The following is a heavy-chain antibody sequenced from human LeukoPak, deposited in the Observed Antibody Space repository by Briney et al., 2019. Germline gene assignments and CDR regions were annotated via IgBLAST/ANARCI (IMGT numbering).Heavy chain of an antibody. J-gene: IGHJ1*01. D-gene: IGHD6-13*01. Sequence: GGSLRLSCAASGFTVSSNYMSWVRQAPGKGLEWVSVIYSGGSTYYADSVKGRFTISRDNSKNTLYLQMNSLRAEDTAVYYCANQGIAAAGTYFQHWGQGTLVTVSS. V-gene: IGHV3-53*05. CDR3: ANQGIAAAGTYFQH. CDR2: IYSGGST. CDR1: GFTVSSNY.